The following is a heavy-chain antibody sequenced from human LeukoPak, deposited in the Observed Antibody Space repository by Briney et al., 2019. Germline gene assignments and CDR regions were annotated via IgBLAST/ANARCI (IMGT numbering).Heavy chain of an antibody. V-gene: IGHV4-31*03. Sequence: PSETLSLTCTVSGGSISSGGYYWSWIRQHPGKGLERIGYIYYSGSTYYNPSLKSRVTISVDTSKNQFSLKLSSVTAADTAVYYCARYELERWCFDYWGQGTLVTVSS. J-gene: IGHJ4*02. D-gene: IGHD1-1*01. CDR2: IYYSGST. CDR1: GGSISSGGYY. CDR3: ARYELERWCFDY.